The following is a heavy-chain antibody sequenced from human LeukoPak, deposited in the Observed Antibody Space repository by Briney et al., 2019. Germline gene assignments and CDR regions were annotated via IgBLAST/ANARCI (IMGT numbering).Heavy chain of an antibody. CDR3: ASQQLVSGTIDY. J-gene: IGHJ4*02. CDR1: GYSISSGYY. V-gene: IGHV4-38-2*02. D-gene: IGHD6-13*01. Sequence: SGTLSLTCTVSGYSISSGYYWGWIRQPPGKGLEWIGSIYHSGSTYYNPSLKSRVTISVDTSKNQFSLKLSSVTAADTAVYYCASQQLVSGTIDYWGQGTLVTVSS. CDR2: IYHSGST.